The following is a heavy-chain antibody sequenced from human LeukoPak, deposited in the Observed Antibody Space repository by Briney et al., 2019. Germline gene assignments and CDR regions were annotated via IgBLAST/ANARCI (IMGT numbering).Heavy chain of an antibody. CDR3: ARHIVAPTFDYYGTDV. D-gene: IGHD2-21*01. CDR2: IYYSGST. V-gene: IGHV4-39*01. Sequence: SETLSLTCTVSGGSISSSSYYWGWIRQPPGKGLEWIGSIYYSGSTYYNPSLKSRVTISVDTSKNQFSLKLSSVTAADTAVYYCARHIVAPTFDYYGTDVWGQGTTVTVSS. CDR1: GGSISSSSYY. J-gene: IGHJ6*02.